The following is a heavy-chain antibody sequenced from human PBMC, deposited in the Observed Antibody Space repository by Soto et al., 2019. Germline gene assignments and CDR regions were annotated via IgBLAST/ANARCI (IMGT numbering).Heavy chain of an antibody. Sequence: GGALRLSCAASGFTFSDYYMSWIRQAPGKGLEWVSYISRSSSYTNYADSVKGRFTISRDNAKNSLYLQMNSLRAEDTAVYYCAKEKISTSCCNWFDPWGQGTLVTVSS. CDR1: GFTFSDYY. V-gene: IGHV3-11*05. CDR2: ISRSSSYT. CDR3: AKEKISTSCCNWFDP. D-gene: IGHD2-2*01. J-gene: IGHJ5*02.